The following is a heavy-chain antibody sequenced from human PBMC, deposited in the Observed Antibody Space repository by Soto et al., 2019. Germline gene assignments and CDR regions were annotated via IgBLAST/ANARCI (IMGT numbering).Heavy chain of an antibody. CDR1: GFTFSSYA. CDR3: AKDPPWYSSSCYESFGY. D-gene: IGHD6-13*01. Sequence: GGSLRLSCAASGFTFSSYAMSWVRQAPGKGLEWVSAISGSGGSTYYADSVKGRFTISRDNSKNTLYLQMNSLRAEDTAVYYYAKDPPWYSSSCYESFGYCGQGTLVTVSA. J-gene: IGHJ4*02. V-gene: IGHV3-23*01. CDR2: ISGSGGST.